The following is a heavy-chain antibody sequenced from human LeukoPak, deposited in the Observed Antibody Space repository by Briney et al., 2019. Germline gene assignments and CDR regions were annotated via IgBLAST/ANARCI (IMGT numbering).Heavy chain of an antibody. CDR1: GGSFSGYY. CDR2: INHSGST. Sequence: SETLSLTCAVYGGSFSGYYWSWIRQPPGKGLEWIGEINHSGSTNYNPSLKSRVTISVDTSKNQFSLKLSSVTAADTAVYYCARTSDAFDIWGQGTMVTVSS. J-gene: IGHJ3*02. CDR3: ARTSDAFDI. V-gene: IGHV4-34*01.